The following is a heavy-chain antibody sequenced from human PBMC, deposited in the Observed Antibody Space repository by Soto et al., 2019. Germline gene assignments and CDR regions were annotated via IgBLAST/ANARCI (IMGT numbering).Heavy chain of an antibody. Sequence: QVQLVESGGGVVQPGGSVRLFCAASGFSFSSYAMHWVRQAPGKGLEWVAVISYDGSDKYYADSVKGRFTIFRDSSKNTLSLQMNSLRPEDTAVYYCAKDVRPLKWDLPENWGQGTRVTVSS. J-gene: IGHJ4*02. CDR2: ISYDGSDK. V-gene: IGHV3-30*18. CDR3: AKDVRPLKWDLPEN. CDR1: GFSFSSYA. D-gene: IGHD1-26*01.